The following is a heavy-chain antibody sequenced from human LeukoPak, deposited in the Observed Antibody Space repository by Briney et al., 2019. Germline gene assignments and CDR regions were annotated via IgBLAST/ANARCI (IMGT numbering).Heavy chain of an antibody. Sequence: QPGRSLRLSCAASGFTFDDYAMHWVRQAPGKGLEWVSGINWSGDRIGYADSVKGRFTISRDNAKKSLYLQMNSLRAEDTALYYCAKGGIHRGYYYYYMDVWGKGTTVTISS. V-gene: IGHV3-9*01. D-gene: IGHD6-13*01. J-gene: IGHJ6*03. CDR1: GFTFDDYA. CDR2: INWSGDRI. CDR3: AKGGIHRGYYYYYMDV.